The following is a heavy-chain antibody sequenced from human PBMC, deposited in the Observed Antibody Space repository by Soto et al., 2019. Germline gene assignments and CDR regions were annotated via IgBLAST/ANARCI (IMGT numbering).Heavy chain of an antibody. Sequence: QGQLQQSGPGLVKPSQTLSLTCAISGDSVSSDITSWNWIRQSPSRGLEWLGRTYYRSKWFHDYAASVKSRITIHPDTSKNQFSLELNSMTPEDTAVYYCARGNAIDVWGQGTVVTVSS. V-gene: IGHV6-1*01. D-gene: IGHD3-10*01. CDR2: TYYRSKWFH. CDR3: ARGNAIDV. CDR1: GDSVSSDITS. J-gene: IGHJ3*01.